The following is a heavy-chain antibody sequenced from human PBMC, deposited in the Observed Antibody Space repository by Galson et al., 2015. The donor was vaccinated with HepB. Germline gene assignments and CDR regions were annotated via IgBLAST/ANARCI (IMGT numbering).Heavy chain of an antibody. CDR1: GGSINTGGYY. CDR3: ARFNRYGDYFFDS. Sequence: LSLTCTVSGGSINTGGYYWSWIRQHPGKGLEWFGCIYYSGSTYYNPSLKSRVTLSLDTSKNQFSLKLSSVTAADTAIYYYARFNRYGDYFFDSWGQGTLVTVSS. J-gene: IGHJ4*02. V-gene: IGHV4-31*03. CDR2: IYYSGST. D-gene: IGHD4-17*01.